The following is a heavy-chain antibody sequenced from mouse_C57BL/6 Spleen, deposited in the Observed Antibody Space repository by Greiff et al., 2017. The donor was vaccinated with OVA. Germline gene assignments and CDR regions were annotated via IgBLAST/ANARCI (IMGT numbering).Heavy chain of an antibody. CDR2: IYPRSGNT. V-gene: IGHV1-81*01. J-gene: IGHJ3*01. CDR3: ARKGYDVGRDGAWFAY. CDR1: GYTFTSYG. D-gene: IGHD2-2*01. Sequence: VQLVESGAELARPGASVKLSCKASGYTFTSYGIRWVKQRTGQGLEWIGEIYPRSGNTYYNEKFKGKATLTADKSSSTAYMELRSLTSEDSAVYFWARKGYDVGRDGAWFAYWGKGTLVTVSA.